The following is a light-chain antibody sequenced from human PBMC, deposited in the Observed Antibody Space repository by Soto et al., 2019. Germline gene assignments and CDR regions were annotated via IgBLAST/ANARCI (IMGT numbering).Light chain of an antibody. V-gene: IGKV3-11*01. CDR2: GAS. CDR1: QSVSRY. J-gene: IGKJ2*01. Sequence: IVLTQSPATLSLSPGERATLSCRSSQSVSRYLAWYQQKPGQAPRLLIYGASNRATGIPARFSGSGSGTDFTLTISSLELEDFAVYYCQQRDTWRTFGQRTKLEIK. CDR3: QQRDTWRT.